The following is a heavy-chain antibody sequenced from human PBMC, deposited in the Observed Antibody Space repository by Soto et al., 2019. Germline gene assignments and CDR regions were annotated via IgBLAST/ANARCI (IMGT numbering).Heavy chain of an antibody. Sequence: SVKVSCKASGGTFSSYAISWVRQAPGQGLEWMGGIIPIFGTANYAQKFQGRVTITADESTSTAYMELSSLRSEDTAVCYCARGLMYYYGSGSPQGAWFDPWGQGTLVTVSS. D-gene: IGHD3-10*01. V-gene: IGHV1-69*13. CDR2: IIPIFGTA. CDR1: GGTFSSYA. CDR3: ARGLMYYYGSGSPQGAWFDP. J-gene: IGHJ5*02.